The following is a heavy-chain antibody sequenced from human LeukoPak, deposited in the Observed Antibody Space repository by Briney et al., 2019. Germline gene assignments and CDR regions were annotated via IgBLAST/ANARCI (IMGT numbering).Heavy chain of an antibody. CDR1: GGSISSTNW. Sequence: SETLSLTCGVSGGSISSTNWWSWVRHPPGQGLQWIGEISLTGETNYNPSLNGRVTMSLDKSRNQLSLKLTSVTAADAAIYYCSRESGAFCPFGYWGQGTLVIVPP. CDR2: ISLTGET. V-gene: IGHV4-4*02. D-gene: IGHD1-26*01. CDR3: SRESGAFCPFGY. J-gene: IGHJ4*02.